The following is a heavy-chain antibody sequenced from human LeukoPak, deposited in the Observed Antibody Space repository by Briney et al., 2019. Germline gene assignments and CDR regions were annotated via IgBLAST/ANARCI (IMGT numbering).Heavy chain of an antibody. D-gene: IGHD6-13*01. Sequence: SETLSLTCTVSGGSISSSSYYWGWIRQPPGKGLEWIGSIYHSGSTYYNPSLKSRVTISVDTSKNQFSLKLSSVTAADTAVYYCARDQRRSSRSYYYYYMDVWGKGTTVAVSS. J-gene: IGHJ6*03. CDR3: ARDQRRSSRSYYYYYMDV. V-gene: IGHV4-39*07. CDR1: GGSISSSSYY. CDR2: IYHSGST.